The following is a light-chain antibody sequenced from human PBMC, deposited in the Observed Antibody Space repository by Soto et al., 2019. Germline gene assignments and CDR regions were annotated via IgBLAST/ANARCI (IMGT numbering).Light chain of an antibody. CDR3: QQYSIWQT. CDR2: GAS. J-gene: IGKJ5*01. CDR1: QSVSSSY. V-gene: IGKV3D-15*01. Sequence: ERVMTQSPATLSVSPGERATLSCRASQSVSSSYLAWYQQKPGQAPRLLIYGASSRATGIPDRFSGSGSGTDFTLTISSLQSEDFAVYYCQQYSIWQTFGQGTRLEIK.